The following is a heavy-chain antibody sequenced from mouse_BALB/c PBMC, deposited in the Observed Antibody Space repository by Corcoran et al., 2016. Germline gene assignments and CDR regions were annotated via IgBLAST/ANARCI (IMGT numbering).Heavy chain of an antibody. Sequence: EVQLQQSGPELVKPGASRKISCKASDYSFTGYTMNWVKQSHGKNLEWIGLINPYNGGTSYNQKFKGKATVTVDKSASTAYMELLSLTSEDSAVYYCARRITTARDRYFDVWGAGTTVTVSS. V-gene: IGHV1-18*01. CDR3: ARRITTARDRYFDV. D-gene: IGHD1-2*01. CDR1: DYSFTGYT. J-gene: IGHJ1*01. CDR2: INPYNGGT.